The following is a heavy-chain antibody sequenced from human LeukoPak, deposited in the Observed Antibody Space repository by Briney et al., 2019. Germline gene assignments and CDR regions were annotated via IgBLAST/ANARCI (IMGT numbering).Heavy chain of an antibody. V-gene: IGHV3-7*03. Sequence: PGGSLRLSCAASGFPFKTYWMNWVRQAPGKGLEWVANIKPDGTEQYYVDSVKGRFTISRDNARNSLFLQMNSLTVEDTAVYYCGRGNEHGDPYPNDYWGQGTLVSVSS. CDR3: GRGNEHGDPYPNDY. CDR1: GFPFKTYW. J-gene: IGHJ4*02. D-gene: IGHD4-17*01. CDR2: IKPDGTEQ.